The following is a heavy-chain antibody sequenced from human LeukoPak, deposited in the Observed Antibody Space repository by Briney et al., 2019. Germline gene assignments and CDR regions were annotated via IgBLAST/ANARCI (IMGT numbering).Heavy chain of an antibody. D-gene: IGHD3-9*01. CDR2: IDQSGGRN. J-gene: IGHJ4*02. V-gene: IGHV3-7*02. CDR3: ARGNFADTAFGDY. Sequence: GGSLRLSCAASGFTFSRFWMNWVRQAPGRGLEWVANIDQSGGRNNYVDSVKGRFTISRDNAKNSLYLQMNGLRVEDTAVYYCARGNFADTAFGDYWGQGTLVTVSS. CDR1: GFTFSRFW.